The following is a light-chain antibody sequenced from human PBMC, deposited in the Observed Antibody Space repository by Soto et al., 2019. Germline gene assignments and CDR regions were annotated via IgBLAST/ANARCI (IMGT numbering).Light chain of an antibody. CDR2: SNN. CDR1: SSNIGSNT. J-gene: IGLJ3*02. V-gene: IGLV1-44*01. Sequence: QSVLTQPHSASGTPGQRVTISCSGSSSNIGSNTVNWYQQLPGTAPKLLIYSNNQRPSGVPDRFSGSKSGTSASLAISGLQSEDEADYYCAAWDDSLNGRWVFGGGTKLTVL. CDR3: AAWDDSLNGRWV.